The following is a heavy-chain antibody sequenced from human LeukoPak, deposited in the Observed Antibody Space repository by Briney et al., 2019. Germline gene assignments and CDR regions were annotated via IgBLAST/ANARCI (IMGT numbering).Heavy chain of an antibody. D-gene: IGHD4-17*01. J-gene: IGHJ4*02. CDR2: ISSSSSYT. CDR1: GFTFSDYY. Sequence: GGSLRLSCAASGFTFSDYYMSWIRQAPGKGLEWVSYISSSSSYTNYADSVKGRFTISRDNAKNSLYLQMNSLRAEDTAVYYCARGRDYGDPGDYWSQGTLVTVSS. CDR3: ARGRDYGDPGDY. V-gene: IGHV3-11*06.